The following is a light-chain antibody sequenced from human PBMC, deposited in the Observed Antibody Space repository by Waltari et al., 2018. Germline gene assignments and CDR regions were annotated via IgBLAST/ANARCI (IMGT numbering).Light chain of an antibody. Sequence: QSALTQPASVSGSPGQPVTIFCAGTSNDVGRYNSVSWYQEHPVQAPRVIIYDVSDRPSGVSDRFSGSKSGNTASLTISGLQAEDEADYYCSSQSSNDVVLFGGGTKLTVL. CDR2: DVS. V-gene: IGLV2-14*01. J-gene: IGLJ2*01. CDR1: SNDVGRYNS. CDR3: SSQSSNDVVL.